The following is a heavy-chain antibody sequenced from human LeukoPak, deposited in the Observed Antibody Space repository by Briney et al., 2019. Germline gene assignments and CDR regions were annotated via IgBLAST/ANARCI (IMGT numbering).Heavy chain of an antibody. CDR1: GGSISSYY. D-gene: IGHD4-23*01. V-gene: IGHV4-59*01. Sequence: NTSETLSLTCTVSGGSISSYYWSWIRQPPGKGLEWIGYIYYSGSTNYNPSLKSRVTISVDTSKNQFSLKLSSVTAADTAVYYCARVRDDYGGNFPFDYWGQGTLVTVSS. CDR3: ARVRDDYGGNFPFDY. J-gene: IGHJ4*02. CDR2: IYYSGST.